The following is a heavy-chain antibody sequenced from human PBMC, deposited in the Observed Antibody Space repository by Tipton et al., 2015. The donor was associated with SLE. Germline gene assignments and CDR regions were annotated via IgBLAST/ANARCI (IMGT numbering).Heavy chain of an antibody. CDR2: IYYSGST. D-gene: IGHD6-19*01. V-gene: IGHV4-30-4*01. Sequence: TLSLTCTVSGGSISSGDYYWSWIRQPPGKGLEWIGYIYYSGSTNYNPSLKSRVTISVDTSKNQFSLKLSSVTAADTAVYYCARGPLIAVAGEGYWGQGTLVTVSS. CDR1: GGSISSGDYY. CDR3: ARGPLIAVAGEGY. J-gene: IGHJ4*02.